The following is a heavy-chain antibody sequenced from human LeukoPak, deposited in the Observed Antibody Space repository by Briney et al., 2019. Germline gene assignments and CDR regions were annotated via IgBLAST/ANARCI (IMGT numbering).Heavy chain of an antibody. CDR2: IRQDGSEK. CDR3: GRGRSRHNCPNYFDC. Sequence: GGSLRLSCVASGFTCSDYGMGWVRQAPGKGLEWVATIRQDGSEKHHVDSVRGRFTISRDNAKISLYLQMDNLRAEDTAVYYCGRGRSRHNCPNYFDCWGQVSLVTVSS. CDR1: GFTCSDYG. J-gene: IGHJ4*02. V-gene: IGHV3-7*01. D-gene: IGHD1-1*01.